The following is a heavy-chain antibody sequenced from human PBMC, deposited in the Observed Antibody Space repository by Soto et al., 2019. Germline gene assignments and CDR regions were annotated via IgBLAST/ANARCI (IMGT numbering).Heavy chain of an antibody. CDR2: VDLSDSHT. CDR3: ARQIYDSDTGPNFQYYFDS. Sequence: PGESLKISCKGSGYSFAGHWITWVRLKPGTGPEWTGRVDLSDSHTYSSPSFRGHVTMSVTKSITTVFLQWSSLRASYTAMYYCARQIYDSDTGPNFQYYFDSWGQGTPVTVSS. V-gene: IGHV5-10-1*01. CDR1: GYSFAGHW. J-gene: IGHJ4*02. D-gene: IGHD3-22*01.